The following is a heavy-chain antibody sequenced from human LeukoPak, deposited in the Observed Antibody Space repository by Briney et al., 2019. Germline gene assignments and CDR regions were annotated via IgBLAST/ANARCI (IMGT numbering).Heavy chain of an antibody. CDR1: GFTFSGYA. V-gene: IGHV3-64*01. CDR3: AREVYAGNWFDP. D-gene: IGHD2-8*01. Sequence: GGSLRLSCSASGFTFSGYAMHWVRQAPGKGLEYVAAISGNGDSTYYANSVKGRFTISRDNSKNTLYLQMGSLRPEDMAVYFCAREVYAGNWFDPWGQGTLVTVSS. J-gene: IGHJ5*02. CDR2: ISGNGDST.